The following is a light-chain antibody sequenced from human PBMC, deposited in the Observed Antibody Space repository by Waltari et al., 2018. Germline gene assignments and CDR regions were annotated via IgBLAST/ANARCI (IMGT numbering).Light chain of an antibody. J-gene: IGLJ2*01. CDR3: SSYATSNILL. CDR2: EVT. V-gene: IGLV2-14*03. Sequence: QSALAQPASVSGSPGQSLPISCTGTGSDAGGYNYVSWYQQHPDKAPRLIIYEVTNRPSGVSNRFSGSKAGNTASLTISGLQAADEADYYCSSYATSNILLFGGGTKLTVL. CDR1: GSDAGGYNY.